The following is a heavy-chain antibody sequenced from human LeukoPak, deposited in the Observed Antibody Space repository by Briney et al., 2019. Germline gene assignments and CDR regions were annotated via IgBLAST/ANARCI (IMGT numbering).Heavy chain of an antibody. D-gene: IGHD1-26*01. Sequence: GGSLRLSCAVSGFIFDDYAMHWVRQAPGKGLEWVSGITWGRDNLAYAASVKGRFTISRDNAKKSLYLQMNSLRVEDTAIYYCARLVGDRTIYDYWGQGTLVTVSS. V-gene: IGHV3-9*01. CDR2: ITWGRDNL. J-gene: IGHJ4*02. CDR1: GFIFDDYA. CDR3: ARLVGDRTIYDY.